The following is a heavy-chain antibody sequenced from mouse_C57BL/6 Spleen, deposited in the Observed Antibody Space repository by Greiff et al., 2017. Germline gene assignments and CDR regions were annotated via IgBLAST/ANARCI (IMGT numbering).Heavy chain of an antibody. CDR1: GYTFTSYW. V-gene: IGHV1-64*01. CDR2: IHPNSGST. J-gene: IGHJ4*01. CDR3: ARGGDYDGGAIDY. Sequence: QVQLQQPGAELVKPGASVKLSCKASGYTFTSYWMHWVKQRPGQGLEWIGMIHPNSGSTNYNEKFKSKATLSVDKSASTAYMQLSSLTSEDSAVYYCARGGDYDGGAIDYWGQGTSVTVSA. D-gene: IGHD2-4*01.